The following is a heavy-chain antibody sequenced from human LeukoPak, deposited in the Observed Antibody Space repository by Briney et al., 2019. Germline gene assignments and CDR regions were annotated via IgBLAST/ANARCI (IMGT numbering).Heavy chain of an antibody. J-gene: IGHJ4*02. D-gene: IGHD3-10*01. Sequence: VAVIWFDGSKEYYADSVKGRFNISRDNSKNTLYLQLDSLRAGDTAVYYCARGGENFFDYWGQGTLVTVSS. CDR3: ARGGENFFDY. V-gene: IGHV3-33*01. CDR2: IWFDGSKE.